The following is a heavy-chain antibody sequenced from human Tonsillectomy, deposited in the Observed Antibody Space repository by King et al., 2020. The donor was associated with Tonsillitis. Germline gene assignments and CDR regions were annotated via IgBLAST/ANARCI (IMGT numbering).Heavy chain of an antibody. D-gene: IGHD3-22*01. J-gene: IGHJ4*02. CDR3: AREMGSSGYPNFDY. V-gene: IGHV4-61*02. CDR1: GGSISSGSYY. Sequence: VQLQESGPGLVKPSQTLSLTCTVSGGSISSGSYYWSWIRQPAGKGLEWIGRIYTSGSTNYNPSLKSRVTMSVDTSKNQFSLKLSSVTAADTAVYYCAREMGSSGYPNFDYWGQGTLVTVSS. CDR2: IYTSGST.